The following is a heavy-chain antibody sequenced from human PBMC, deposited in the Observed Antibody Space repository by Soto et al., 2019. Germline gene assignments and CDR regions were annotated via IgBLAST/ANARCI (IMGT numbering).Heavy chain of an antibody. CDR2: ISYDGSNK. D-gene: IGHD4-17*01. CDR1: GFTFSSYG. V-gene: IGHV3-30*18. CDR3: AKDGYGVTTVVTGY. Sequence: PGGSLRLSCAASGFTFSSYGMHWVRQAPGKGLEWVAVISYDGSNKYYADSVKGRFTISRDNSKNTLYLQMNSLRAEDTAVYYCAKDGYGVTTVVTGYWGQGTLVTVSS. J-gene: IGHJ4*02.